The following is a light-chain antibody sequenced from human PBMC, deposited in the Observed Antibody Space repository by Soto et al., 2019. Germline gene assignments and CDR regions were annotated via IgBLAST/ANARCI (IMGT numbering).Light chain of an antibody. CDR2: DAS. J-gene: IGKJ5*01. CDR1: QSVSSY. Sequence: PARVSLSKGERATLSCRASQSVSSYLAWYQQKPGQAPRLLIYDASNRATGIPARFSGSGSGTDFTLTISSLEPEDFAVFHCQQRSNSPPSITFDQGTRLEI. V-gene: IGKV3-11*01. CDR3: QQRSNSPPSIT.